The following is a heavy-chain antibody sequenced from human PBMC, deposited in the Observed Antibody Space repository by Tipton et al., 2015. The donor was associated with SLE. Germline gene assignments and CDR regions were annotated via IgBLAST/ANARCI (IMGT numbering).Heavy chain of an antibody. J-gene: IGHJ4*02. CDR2: SHYSGNT. Sequence: TLSLTCSVSGGSISSGGYYWSWIRQHPGKGLEWIGYSHYSGNTYYNTSLKRRVTISVDTSKNQFSLKLSSVTAADTAVYYCARGGGHFGLKSWGQGTLVPVSS. D-gene: IGHD3/OR15-3a*01. CDR3: ARGGGHFGLKS. CDR1: GGSISSGGYY. V-gene: IGHV4-31*03.